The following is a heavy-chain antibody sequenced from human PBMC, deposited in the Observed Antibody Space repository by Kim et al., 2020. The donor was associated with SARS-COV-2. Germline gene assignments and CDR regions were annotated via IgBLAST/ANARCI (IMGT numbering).Heavy chain of an antibody. Sequence: YAQKFQGRVTMTEDTSTDTAYMELSSLRSEDTAVYYCATDSRLLWFGELYWGQGTLVTVSS. CDR3: ATDSRLLWFGELY. D-gene: IGHD3-10*01. V-gene: IGHV1-24*01. J-gene: IGHJ4*02.